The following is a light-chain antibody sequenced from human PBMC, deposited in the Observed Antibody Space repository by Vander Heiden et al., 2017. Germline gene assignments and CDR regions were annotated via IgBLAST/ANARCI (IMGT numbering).Light chain of an antibody. V-gene: IGKV1-39*01. J-gene: IGKJ1*01. Sequence: DIQMTQSPSSLSASVGDRVTITCRASQSIGDYLNWYHQKPGRAPKLLIYATSSLQGGVPSRFSGSGSGTDFTLTISNLQPEDFATYYCQQTYKTPRWTFGQGTKVEIK. CDR3: QQTYKTPRWT. CDR2: ATS. CDR1: QSIGDY.